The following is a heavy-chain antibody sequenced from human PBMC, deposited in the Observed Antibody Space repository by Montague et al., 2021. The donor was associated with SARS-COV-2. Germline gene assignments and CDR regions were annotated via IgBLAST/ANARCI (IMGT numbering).Heavy chain of an antibody. CDR1: GFTFSSYW. V-gene: IGHV3-7*01. CDR2: IKQDGSEK. D-gene: IGHD6-13*01. Sequence: SLRLSCAASGFTFSSYWMSWVRQAPGKGLEWVANIKQDGSEKYYVDSVKGRFTISRDNAKNSLYLQMYSLRAEDTAVYYCARVPSSSWYFDYWGQGTLVTGSS. J-gene: IGHJ4*02. CDR3: ARVPSSSWYFDY.